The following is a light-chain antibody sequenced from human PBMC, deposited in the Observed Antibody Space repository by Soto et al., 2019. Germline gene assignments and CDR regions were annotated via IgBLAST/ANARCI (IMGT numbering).Light chain of an antibody. CDR1: QYVSTTF. V-gene: IGKV3-20*01. CDR2: GTS. Sequence: EIVLTQSPGTLSLSPGERATLSCRASQYVSTTFFAWYQQKPGQAPRLLIYGTSNRATGIPDRFSGSGSATDFTLTISRPEPEDFAVYYCQQYGSSPLTFGGGTRMEIK. J-gene: IGKJ4*01. CDR3: QQYGSSPLT.